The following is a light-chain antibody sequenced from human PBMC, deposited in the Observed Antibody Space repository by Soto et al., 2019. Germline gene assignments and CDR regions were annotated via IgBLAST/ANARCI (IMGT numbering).Light chain of an antibody. CDR3: QQRSNWPGT. J-gene: IGKJ1*01. CDR2: GAS. V-gene: IGKV3-11*01. Sequence: EIVMTQSPATLSVSPGERATLSCRASQSVSSYLAWYQQKPGQAPRLLIYGASTRATDIPARFSGSGSGTDFTLTISSLEPEDFAVYYCQQRSNWPGTFGQGTKVDIK. CDR1: QSVSSY.